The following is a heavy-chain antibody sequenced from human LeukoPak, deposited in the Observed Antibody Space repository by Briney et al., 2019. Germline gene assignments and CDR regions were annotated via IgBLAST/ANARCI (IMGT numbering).Heavy chain of an antibody. J-gene: IGHJ4*02. CDR2: IIPNSGDT. D-gene: IGHD5-18*01. V-gene: IGHV1-2*02. CDR1: GYTFSGYG. Sequence: GASVKVSCKASGYTFSGYGITWVRQAPGQGLEWMGWIIPNSGDTNYAQKFRGRVTMTRDTSINTAYMELTSLTSDDTAVYYCARESAGVGYIYGYFYWGQGTLVTVSS. CDR3: ARESAGVGYIYGYFY.